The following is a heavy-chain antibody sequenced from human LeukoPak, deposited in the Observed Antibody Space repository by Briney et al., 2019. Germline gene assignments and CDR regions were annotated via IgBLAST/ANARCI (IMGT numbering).Heavy chain of an antibody. Sequence: SETLSLTCAVSGGSISSGGYSWSWIRQPPGKGLEWIGYIYHSGSTYYNPSLKSRVTISVDRSKNQFSLRLSSVTAADTAVYYCARADHDSSGYDYWGQGTLVTVSS. CDR1: GGSISSGGYS. D-gene: IGHD3-22*01. CDR3: ARADHDSSGYDY. V-gene: IGHV4-30-2*01. J-gene: IGHJ4*02. CDR2: IYHSGST.